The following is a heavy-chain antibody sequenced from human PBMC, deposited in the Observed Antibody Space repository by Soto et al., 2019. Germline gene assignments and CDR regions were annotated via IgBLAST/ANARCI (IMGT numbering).Heavy chain of an antibody. J-gene: IGHJ4*02. V-gene: IGHV3-11*01. D-gene: IGHD6-19*01. CDR3: ARATTIIAVAVYSVDY. Sequence: GGSLRLSCAASGFTFSDYYMSWIRQAPGKGLEWVSYISSSGSTIYYADSVKGRFTISRDNAKNSLYLQMNSLRAEDTAVYYCARATTIIAVAVYSVDYWGQGTLVTVSS. CDR2: ISSSGSTI. CDR1: GFTFSDYY.